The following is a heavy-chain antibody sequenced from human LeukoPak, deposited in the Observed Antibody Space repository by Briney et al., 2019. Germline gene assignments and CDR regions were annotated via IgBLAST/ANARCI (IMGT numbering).Heavy chain of an antibody. J-gene: IGHJ4*02. D-gene: IGHD1-14*01. CDR3: ATPLTGLHY. CDR2: VYSAGGT. Sequence: GGSLRLSCAASGLTVSSNYMCWVRQAPGQGLEWVADVYSAGGTNCADSVKGRFTVSRDGAKNMVYLQMNSLRADDTAIYYCATPLTGLHYWGQGTQVIVSS. CDR1: GLTVSSNY. V-gene: IGHV3-53*01.